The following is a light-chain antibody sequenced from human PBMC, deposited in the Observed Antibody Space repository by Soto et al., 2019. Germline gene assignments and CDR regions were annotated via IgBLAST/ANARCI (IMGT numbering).Light chain of an antibody. CDR1: QSIRTW. Sequence: DIQMTQSPSTLSASVGDRVTITCRASQSIRTWLAWYQQKPGKAPRLLMYQASSLKSGVPSRFSGSGSETEFTLTTTSLQPDDTATYFCQQYSTYLWTFGQGTKVDIK. V-gene: IGKV1-5*03. CDR2: QAS. CDR3: QQYSTYLWT. J-gene: IGKJ1*01.